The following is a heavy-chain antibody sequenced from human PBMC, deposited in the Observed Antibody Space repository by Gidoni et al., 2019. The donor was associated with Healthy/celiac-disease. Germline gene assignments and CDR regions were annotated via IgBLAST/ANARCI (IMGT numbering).Heavy chain of an antibody. CDR2: IYYGGST. V-gene: IGHV4-31*03. CDR1: GGSISSGGSD. Sequence: QVQLQESGPGLVKPSQTLSLTCTVSGGSISSGGSDWSWIRQHPGKGREWIGYIYYGGSTYYNPSLKSRVTISVDTSKNQFSLKLSSVTAADTAVYYCARACSSTSCYTPGLTDAFDIWGQGTMVTVSS. J-gene: IGHJ3*02. D-gene: IGHD2-2*02. CDR3: ARACSSTSCYTPGLTDAFDI.